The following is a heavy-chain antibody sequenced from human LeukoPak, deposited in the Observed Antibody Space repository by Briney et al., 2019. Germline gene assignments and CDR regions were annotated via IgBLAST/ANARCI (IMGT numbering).Heavy chain of an antibody. CDR1: GGTFSSYA. D-gene: IGHD6-19*01. Sequence: ASVKVSCKASGGTFSSYAISWVRQAPGQGLEWMGWISAYNGNTNYAQKLQGRVTMTTDTSTSTAYMELRSLRSDDTAVYYCARGMILGIAVAGTDYWGQGTLVTVSS. J-gene: IGHJ4*02. CDR3: ARGMILGIAVAGTDY. V-gene: IGHV1-18*01. CDR2: ISAYNGNT.